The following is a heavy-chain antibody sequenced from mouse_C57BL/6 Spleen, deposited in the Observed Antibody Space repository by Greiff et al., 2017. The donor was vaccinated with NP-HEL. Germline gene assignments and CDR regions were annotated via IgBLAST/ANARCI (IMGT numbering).Heavy chain of an antibody. CDR1: GYTFTDYY. J-gene: IGHJ3*01. CDR3: ADYGFAY. CDR2: INPYNGGT. V-gene: IGHV1-19*01. Sequence: EVKLVESGPVLVKPGASVKMSCKASGYTFTDYYMNCVKQSHGKSLEWIGVINPYNGGTSYNQKFKGKATLTVDKSSSTAYMELNSLTSEDSAVYYCADYGFAYWGQGTLVTVSA. D-gene: IGHD2-13*01.